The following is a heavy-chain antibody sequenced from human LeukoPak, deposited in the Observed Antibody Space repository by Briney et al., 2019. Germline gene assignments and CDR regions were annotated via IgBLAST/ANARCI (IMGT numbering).Heavy chain of an antibody. V-gene: IGHV3-23*01. CDR3: AKDLYSNYGPADY. J-gene: IGHJ4*02. CDR2: ISGSGGST. Sequence: PGGSLRLSCAASGFTFSSYAVSWVRQAPGKGLEWVSAISGSGGSTYYADSVGGRFTISRDNSKNTLFLQMNSLRDEDTAVYYCAKDLYSNYGPADYWGQGNLVTVSS. CDR1: GFTFSSYA. D-gene: IGHD4-11*01.